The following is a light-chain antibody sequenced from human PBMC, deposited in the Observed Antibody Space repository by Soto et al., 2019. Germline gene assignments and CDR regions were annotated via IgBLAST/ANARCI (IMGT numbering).Light chain of an antibody. CDR2: DVT. Sequence: QSALTQPPSASGSPGQSVTISCTGTSSDIGAYNYVSWYQQYPGKAPKLIIYDVTERPSGVPDRFSGSKSGNTASLTVSGLRADDEAVYYCTSYTSVTIVVFGGGTKLTVL. CDR3: TSYTSVTIVV. CDR1: SSDIGAYNY. J-gene: IGLJ2*01. V-gene: IGLV2-8*01.